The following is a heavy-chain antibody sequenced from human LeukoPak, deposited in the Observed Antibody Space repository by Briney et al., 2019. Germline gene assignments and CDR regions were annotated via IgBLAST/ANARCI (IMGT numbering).Heavy chain of an antibody. Sequence: GRSLRLSCAASGFTFSTYAMHWVRQAPGKGLEWVAIISYDGSNKYYADSVKGRFAISRDNSKNTLYLQMNSLRAEDTAVYYCARTILAAAAHDYWGQGTLVTVSS. CDR3: ARTILAAAAHDY. J-gene: IGHJ4*02. D-gene: IGHD6-13*01. V-gene: IGHV3-30*09. CDR1: GFTFSTYA. CDR2: ISYDGSNK.